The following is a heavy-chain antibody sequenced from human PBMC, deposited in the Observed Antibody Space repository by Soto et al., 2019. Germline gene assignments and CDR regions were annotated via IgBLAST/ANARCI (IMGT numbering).Heavy chain of an antibody. J-gene: IGHJ6*04. D-gene: IGHD3-10*01. CDR1: GGSFSGYY. CDR2: INHSGST. CDR3: ARAGVDRVDYYYGMDV. V-gene: IGHV4-34*01. Sequence: PSETLSLTCAVYGGSFSGYYWSWIRQPPGKGLEWIGEINHSGSTNYNPSLKSRVTISVDTSKNQFSLKLSSVTAADTAVYYCARAGVDRVDYYYGMDVWGKGTRVTVPS.